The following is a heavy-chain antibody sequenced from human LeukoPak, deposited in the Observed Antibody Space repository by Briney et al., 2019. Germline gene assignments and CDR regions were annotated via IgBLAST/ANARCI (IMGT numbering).Heavy chain of an antibody. J-gene: IGHJ4*02. CDR1: GFTFSSYS. CDR3: AKAGLVRGGGLDS. CDR2: FIGSGDGT. D-gene: IGHD2-15*01. V-gene: IGHV3-23*01. Sequence: GGSLRLSCAASGFTFSSYSMTWFRKPPGKGLEWVSAFIGSGDGTSAADSVTGRSSISRDNSKSTLYLQMNCLRGTDPAVYYCAKAGLVRGGGLDSWGQGTLVTVSS.